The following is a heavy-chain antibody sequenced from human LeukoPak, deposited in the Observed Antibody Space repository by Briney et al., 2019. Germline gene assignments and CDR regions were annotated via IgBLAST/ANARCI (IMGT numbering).Heavy chain of an antibody. D-gene: IGHD3-3*01. J-gene: IGHJ3*02. CDR1: GFTFSSYG. CDR2: ISYDGSKK. CDR3: ARVRDKSGYYSRNKNAFDI. V-gene: IGHV3-30*03. Sequence: GGSLRLSCAASGFTFSSYGMHWVRQAPGKGLEWVTVISYDGSKKYYGDSVKGRFTISRDNSKNTLYLQMDSLRAEDTAVYYCARVRDKSGYYSRNKNAFDIWGQGTMVTVSS.